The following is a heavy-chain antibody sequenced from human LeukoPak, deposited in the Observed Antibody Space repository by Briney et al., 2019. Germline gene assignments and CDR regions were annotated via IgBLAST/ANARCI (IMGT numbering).Heavy chain of an antibody. D-gene: IGHD4-17*01. J-gene: IGHJ3*02. CDR3: ATADYGDYGAPRAFDI. CDR2: FDPEDGET. CDR1: GYTLTELS. V-gene: IGHV1-24*01. Sequence: GASVKVSCKVSGYTLTELSMHWVRQAPGKGLEWMGGFDPEDGETIYAQKFQGRVTMTEDTSTDTAYMELSSLRSEDTAVYYCATADYGDYGAPRAFDIWGQGTMVTVSS.